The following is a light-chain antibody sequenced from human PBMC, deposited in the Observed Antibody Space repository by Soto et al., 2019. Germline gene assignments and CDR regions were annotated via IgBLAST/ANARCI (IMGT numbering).Light chain of an antibody. V-gene: IGKV3D-20*01. CDR2: DTS. CDR3: QQYGSSPRT. CDR1: QRVSGGF. J-gene: IGKJ1*01. Sequence: DIVLTQSPAPLSLSPGERATLYCGSSQRVSGGFLAWYQQKPGLAPRLILYDTSFRATGIPDRFSGSGSGTDFTLTISRLEPEDVAVYYCQQYGSSPRTLGQGTKVDIK.